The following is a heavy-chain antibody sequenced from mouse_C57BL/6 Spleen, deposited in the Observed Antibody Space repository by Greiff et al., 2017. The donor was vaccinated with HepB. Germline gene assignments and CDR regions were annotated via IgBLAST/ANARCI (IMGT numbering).Heavy chain of an antibody. V-gene: IGHV5-17*01. Sequence: VQLKESGGGLVKPGGSLKLSCAASGFTFSDYGMHWVRQAPEKGLEWVAYISSGSSTIYYADTVKGRVTISRDNAKNTLFLQMTSLRSEDTAMYYCAREGYDGYPMDYWGQGTSVTVSS. J-gene: IGHJ4*01. CDR1: GFTFSDYG. CDR3: AREGYDGYPMDY. D-gene: IGHD2-3*01. CDR2: ISSGSSTI.